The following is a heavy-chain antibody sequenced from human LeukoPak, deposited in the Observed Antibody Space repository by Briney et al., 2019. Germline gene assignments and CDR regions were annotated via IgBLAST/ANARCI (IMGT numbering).Heavy chain of an antibody. CDR1: GGSFRGYY. CDR2: INHSGST. D-gene: IGHD6-13*01. CDR3: ARGRVSSSSWSSTYYYYFYMDV. Sequence: PSETLSLTCGVYGGSFRGYYWSWIRQPPGKGLEWIGEINHSGSTNYNPSLKSRVTISVDTSKNQFSLRLSSVTAADTAVYFCARGRVSSSSWSSTYYYYFYMDVWGKGTTVTVSS. V-gene: IGHV4-34*01. J-gene: IGHJ6*03.